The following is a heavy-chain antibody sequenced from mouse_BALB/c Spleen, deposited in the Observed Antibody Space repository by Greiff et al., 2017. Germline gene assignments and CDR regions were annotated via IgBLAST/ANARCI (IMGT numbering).Heavy chain of an antibody. Sequence: QVQLPQSGAELVRPGTSVKVSCKASGYAFTNYLIEWVKQRPGQGLEWIGVINPGSGGTNYNEKFKGKATLTADKSSSTAYMQLSSLTSDDSAVYFCARFLYGNFFFDYWGQGTTLTVSS. CDR3: ARFLYGNFFFDY. J-gene: IGHJ2*01. CDR1: GYAFTNYL. V-gene: IGHV1-54*01. D-gene: IGHD2-1*01. CDR2: INPGSGGT.